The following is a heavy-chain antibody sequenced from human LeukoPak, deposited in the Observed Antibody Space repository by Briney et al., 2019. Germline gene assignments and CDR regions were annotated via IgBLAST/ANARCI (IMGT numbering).Heavy chain of an antibody. CDR3: VRGRGSYGWFDP. V-gene: IGHV3-74*01. Sequence: GGSLRLSCAASGFTFSRYDMHWVRQVPGKGLVWVSRISGDGTARNYADSVKGRFTISRDDAKNTVDLQMNSLRGEDTAVYYCVRGRGSYGWFDPWGQGTLVTVSS. CDR2: ISGDGTAR. J-gene: IGHJ5*02. D-gene: IGHD3-10*01. CDR1: GFTFSRYD.